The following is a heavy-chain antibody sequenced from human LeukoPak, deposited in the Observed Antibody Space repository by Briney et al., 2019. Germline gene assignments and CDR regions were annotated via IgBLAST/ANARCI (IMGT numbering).Heavy chain of an antibody. Sequence: SVKVSCKASGGTFSSYAVSWVRQAPGQGLEWMGGIIPIFGTANYAQRFQGRVTINADESTSTAHMELSSLRSEDTAVYYCARTHGLDHYGPGSYQHPPYYYYGMDVWGQGTTVTVSS. CDR1: GGTFSSYA. V-gene: IGHV1-69*13. D-gene: IGHD3-10*01. J-gene: IGHJ6*02. CDR2: IIPIFGTA. CDR3: ARTHGLDHYGPGSYQHPPYYYYGMDV.